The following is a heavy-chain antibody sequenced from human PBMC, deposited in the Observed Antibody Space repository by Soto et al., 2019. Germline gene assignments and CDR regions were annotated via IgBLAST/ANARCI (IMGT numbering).Heavy chain of an antibody. V-gene: IGHV1-46*01. J-gene: IGHJ4*02. CDR2: INPSGGST. Sequence: ASVKVSCKAPGYTFTSYYMHWVRQAPGQGLEWMGIINPSGGSTSYAQKFQGRVTMTRDTSTSTVYMELSSLRSEDTAVYYCARDLNDNWNDLLWDYWGQGTLVTVSS. D-gene: IGHD1-20*01. CDR3: ARDLNDNWNDLLWDY. CDR1: GYTFTSYY.